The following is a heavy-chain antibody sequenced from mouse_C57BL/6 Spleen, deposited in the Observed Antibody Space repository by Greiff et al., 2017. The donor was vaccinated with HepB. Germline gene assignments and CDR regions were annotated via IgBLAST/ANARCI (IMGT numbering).Heavy chain of an antibody. V-gene: IGHV2-2*01. J-gene: IGHJ1*03. D-gene: IGHD6-1*01. CDR1: GFSLTSYG. CDR3: ARKGGTSGYFDV. CDR2: IWSGGST. Sequence: VKLMESGPGLVQPSQSLSITCTVSGFSLTSYGVHWVRQSPGQGLEWLGVIWSGGSTDYNAAFISRLSISKDNSKSQVFFKMNSLQADDTAIYYCARKGGTSGYFDVWGTGTTVTVSS.